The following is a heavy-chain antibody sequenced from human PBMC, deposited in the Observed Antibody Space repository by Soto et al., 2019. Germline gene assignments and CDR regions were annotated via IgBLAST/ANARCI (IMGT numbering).Heavy chain of an antibody. J-gene: IGHJ3*02. CDR1: GFTVSSNY. CDR2: IYSGSSS. CDR3: AREGDAFDI. Sequence: EVQLVEPGGGLIQPGGALRLSCAASGFTVSSNYMNWVRQPPGKGLEWVSIIYSGSSSYYADSVKGRITISRDNSKNTLYLQMNSLRAEDTAVYYCAREGDAFDIWGQGTMVTVSS. V-gene: IGHV3-53*01.